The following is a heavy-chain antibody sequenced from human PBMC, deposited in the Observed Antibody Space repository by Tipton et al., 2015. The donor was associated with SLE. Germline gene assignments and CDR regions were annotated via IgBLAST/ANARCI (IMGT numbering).Heavy chain of an antibody. CDR1: GYTFTRYY. V-gene: IGHV1-46*01. J-gene: IGHJ4*02. CDR3: ARSREYSTSSGLDY. CDR2: INPGVDTT. Sequence: QLVQSGPEVKNPGASVKVSCKASGYTFTRYYIHWVRQAPGQGLEWMGIINPGVDTTTYTQKFQGRVTMTRDTSTNTVYMEVSSLRSEDTAVYYCARSREYSTSSGLDYWGQGSLVTVSS. D-gene: IGHD6-6*01.